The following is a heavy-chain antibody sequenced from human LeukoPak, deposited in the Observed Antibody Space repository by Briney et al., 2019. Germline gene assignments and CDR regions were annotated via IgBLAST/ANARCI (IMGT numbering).Heavy chain of an antibody. CDR3: ARDFGDYYYDSSGSDDAFDI. CDR2: IIPIFGTA. D-gene: IGHD3-22*01. CDR1: GGTFSSYA. V-gene: IGHV1-69*13. Sequence: SVKVSCKASGGTFSSYAISWVRQAPGQGLEWMGGIIPIFGTANYAQKFQGRVTITADESTSTAYMELSSLRSEGTAVYYCARDFGDYYYDSSGSDDAFDIWGQGTMVTVSS. J-gene: IGHJ3*02.